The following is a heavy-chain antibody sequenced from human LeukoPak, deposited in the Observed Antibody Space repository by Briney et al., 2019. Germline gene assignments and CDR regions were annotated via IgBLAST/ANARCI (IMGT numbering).Heavy chain of an antibody. CDR1: GGSISSYY. Sequence: SETLSLTCTVSGGSISSYYWSWIRQPPGKGLEWIGYIYYSGSTNYNPSLKSRVTISVDTSKNQFSLKLSSVTAADTAVYYCARERVTTDIYYGMDVWGQGTTVTVSS. V-gene: IGHV4-59*01. CDR3: ARERVTTDIYYGMDV. J-gene: IGHJ6*02. D-gene: IGHD4-17*01. CDR2: IYYSGST.